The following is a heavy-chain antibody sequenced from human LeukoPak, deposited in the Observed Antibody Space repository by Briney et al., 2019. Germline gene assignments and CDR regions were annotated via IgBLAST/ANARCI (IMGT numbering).Heavy chain of an antibody. D-gene: IGHD2-2*01. V-gene: IGHV1-2*02. CDR2: INPNSGGT. CDR1: GYTFTGYY. J-gene: IGHJ3*02. CDR3: ARDASSGAFDI. Sequence: ASVKVSCKASGYTFTGYYMHWVRQAPGQGFEWMGWINPNSGGTNYAQKFQGRVTMTRDTSISTAYMELSRLRSDGTAVYYCARDASSGAFDIWGQGTMVTVSS.